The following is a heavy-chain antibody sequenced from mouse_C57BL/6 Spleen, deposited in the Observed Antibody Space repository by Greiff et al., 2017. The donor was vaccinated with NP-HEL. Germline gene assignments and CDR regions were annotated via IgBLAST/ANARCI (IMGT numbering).Heavy chain of an antibody. D-gene: IGHD1-1*01. CDR3: ARTELLLLYYYAMDY. CDR1: GFSLTSYG. Sequence: VQLQQSGPGLVQPSQSLSITCTVSGFSLTSYGVHWVRQSPGTGLEWLGVLWSGGSTDYNAAFISRLSISKDNSKSQVFFKMNSLQADDTAIYYCARTELLLLYYYAMDYWGQGTSVTVSS. J-gene: IGHJ4*01. V-gene: IGHV2-2*01. CDR2: LWSGGST.